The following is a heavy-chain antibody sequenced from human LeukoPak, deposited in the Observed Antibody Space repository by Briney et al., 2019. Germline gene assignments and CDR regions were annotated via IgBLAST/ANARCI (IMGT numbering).Heavy chain of an antibody. CDR2: MNPNSGNT. V-gene: IGHV1-8*01. CDR1: GYTFTSYD. J-gene: IGHJ4*02. D-gene: IGHD2-15*01. Sequence: ASVKVSCKASGYTFTSYDINWVRQATGQGLEWMGWMNPNSGNTGYAQKFQGRVTITADKSTSTAYMELSSLRSEDTAVYYCARVPRPYCSGGSCHFDYWGQGTLVTVSS. CDR3: ARVPRPYCSGGSCHFDY.